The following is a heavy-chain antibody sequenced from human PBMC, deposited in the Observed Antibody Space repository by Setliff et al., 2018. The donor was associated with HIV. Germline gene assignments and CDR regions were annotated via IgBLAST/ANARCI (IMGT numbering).Heavy chain of an antibody. CDR3: ARGVRDNSGWSSYYFDY. J-gene: IGHJ4*02. D-gene: IGHD6-19*01. CDR2: VTHSGRT. Sequence: LSLTCAVYGGSFSGYYWCWIRQPPGKGLEWIGEVTHSGRTNYNPSLESRVTTSVDTSKKQFSLRLTSVTAADTAVYYCARGVRDNSGWSSYYFDYWGQGTLVTVSS. CDR1: GGSFSGYY. V-gene: IGHV4-34*01.